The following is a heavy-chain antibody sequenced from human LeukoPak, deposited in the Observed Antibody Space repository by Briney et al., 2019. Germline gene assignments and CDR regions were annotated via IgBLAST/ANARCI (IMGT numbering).Heavy chain of an antibody. J-gene: IGHJ4*02. D-gene: IGHD4-17*01. Sequence: ASVKVSCKASGYTFTSYGISWVRQAPGQELAWMGWISAYNGNTNYAQKLQGRVTITTDTSTSTAYMELRSVRSDDTAVYYCARDRHDYGDYPGRNWGQGTLVTVSS. CDR2: ISAYNGNT. V-gene: IGHV1-18*01. CDR1: GYTFTSYG. CDR3: ARDRHDYGDYPGRN.